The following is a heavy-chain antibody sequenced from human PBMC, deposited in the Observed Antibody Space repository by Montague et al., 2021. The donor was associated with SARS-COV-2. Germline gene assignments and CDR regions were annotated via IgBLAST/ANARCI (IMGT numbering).Heavy chain of an antibody. CDR2: VDYSGLT. V-gene: IGHV4-39*07. Sequence: SETLSLTCTVSRDSISSHNYFWAWIRQPPGKGLEWIGSVDYSGLTFYNPSLESRVTISVDTSKKQFSLKVNSATAADTAVYYCAKDGEALAWGTFDIWGQGTMVTVSS. CDR3: AKDGEALAWGTFDI. J-gene: IGHJ3*02. CDR1: RDSISSHNYF. D-gene: IGHD3-10*01.